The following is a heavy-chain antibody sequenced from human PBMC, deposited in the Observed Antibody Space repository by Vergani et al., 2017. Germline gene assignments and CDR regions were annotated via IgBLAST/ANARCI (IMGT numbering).Heavy chain of an antibody. CDR1: GFTFSDYY. CDR3: ARDDCSGGSCQPFDI. J-gene: IGHJ3*02. CDR2: ISSSSSYT. D-gene: IGHD2-15*01. Sequence: VQLLESGGGLVKPGGSLRLSCAASGFTFSDYYMSWIRQAPGKGLEWVSYISSSSSYTNYADSVKGRFTISRDNAKNSLYLQMNSLRAEDTAVYYCARDDCSGGSCQPFDIWGQGTMVTVSS. V-gene: IGHV3-11*06.